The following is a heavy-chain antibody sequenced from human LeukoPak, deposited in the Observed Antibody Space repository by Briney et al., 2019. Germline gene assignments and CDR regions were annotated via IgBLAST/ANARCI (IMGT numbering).Heavy chain of an antibody. V-gene: IGHV3-74*01. Sequence: GGSLRLSCAASGFTFSSYWMHWVRQAPGKGLVWVSRINSDGSSTSYADSVKGRFTISRDNAKNTLYLQMNSLRAEDTAVYYCARVGIAARPDLQYGMDVRGQGTTVTVSS. CDR1: GFTFSSYW. J-gene: IGHJ6*02. D-gene: IGHD6-6*01. CDR3: ARVGIAARPDLQYGMDV. CDR2: INSDGSST.